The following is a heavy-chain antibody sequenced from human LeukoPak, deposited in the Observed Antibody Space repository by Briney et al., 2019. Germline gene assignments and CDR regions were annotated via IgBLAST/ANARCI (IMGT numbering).Heavy chain of an antibody. V-gene: IGHV3-23*01. CDR2: ITGGGDDT. CDR1: GFTFSNYA. J-gene: IGHJ4*02. D-gene: IGHD1-26*01. CDR3: AKGSDSSRPYYFDY. Sequence: GGSLRLSCTASGFTFSNYAMSWVRQAPGKGLEWFSAITGGGDDTYHADSVKGRLTISRDNSKNTLYLQMNSLRVENTAVYYCAKGSDSSRPYYFDYWGQGALVTVSS.